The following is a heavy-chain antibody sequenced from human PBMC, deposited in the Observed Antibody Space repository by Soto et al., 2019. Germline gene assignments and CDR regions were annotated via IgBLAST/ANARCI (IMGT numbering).Heavy chain of an antibody. J-gene: IGHJ4*02. Sequence: GGSLRLSCAASGFPFSSYVMSWVRQAPGKGLEWVSGISGGGSNTFYADYVKGRFTISRDNSKNTLLLQMNSLGAEDTAVYYCAKDSNKYSSSLRGRYFDYWGQGIGVTVS. D-gene: IGHD4-4*01. CDR2: ISGGGSNT. CDR3: AKDSNKYSSSLRGRYFDY. CDR1: GFPFSSYV. V-gene: IGHV3-23*01.